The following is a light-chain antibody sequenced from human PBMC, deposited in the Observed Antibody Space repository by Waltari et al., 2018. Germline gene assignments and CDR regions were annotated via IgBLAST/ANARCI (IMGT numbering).Light chain of an antibody. CDR3: QQRSSWTPHT. J-gene: IGKJ2*01. Sequence: EIVLTQSPATLSLSPGETATLSCRASQSVGTYLAWYQQKPGQAPRLLIYDASNRATGIPARFRGSGSGTDFTFTISSLEAEDFAVYYCQQRSSWTPHTFGQGARLEIK. CDR2: DAS. V-gene: IGKV3-11*01. CDR1: QSVGTY.